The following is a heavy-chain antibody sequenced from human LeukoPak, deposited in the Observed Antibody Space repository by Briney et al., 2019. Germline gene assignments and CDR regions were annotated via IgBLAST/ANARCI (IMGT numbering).Heavy chain of an antibody. V-gene: IGHV4-59*12. J-gene: IGHJ4*02. CDR3: AREGAELPGEQQLVFHYDY. CDR1: GGSISSYY. CDR2: IYYSGST. Sequence: SETLSLTCTVSGGSISSYYWSWIRQPPGKGLEWIGYIYYSGSTNYNPSLKSRVTISVDTSKNQFSLKLSSVTAADTAVYYCAREGAELPGEQQLVFHYDYWGQGTLVTVSS. D-gene: IGHD6-13*01.